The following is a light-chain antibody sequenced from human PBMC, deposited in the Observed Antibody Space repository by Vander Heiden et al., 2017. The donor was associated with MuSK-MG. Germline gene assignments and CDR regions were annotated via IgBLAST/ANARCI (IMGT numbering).Light chain of an antibody. Sequence: DIQLTQSPSFLSASVGDRVTITCRASQGISSYLAWYQQKPGKAPKLLIYAASTLQSGVTSRFSGSGSGTEFTLTISSLQPEDFATYYCQQLNSYPLRFTFGPGTKVDIK. CDR2: AAS. CDR1: QGISSY. CDR3: QQLNSYPLRFT. J-gene: IGKJ3*01. V-gene: IGKV1-9*01.